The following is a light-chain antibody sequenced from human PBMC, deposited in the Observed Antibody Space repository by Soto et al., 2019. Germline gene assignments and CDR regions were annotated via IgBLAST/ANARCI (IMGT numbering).Light chain of an antibody. CDR1: QGISSW. J-gene: IGKJ4*01. CDR3: QQSDNLPLT. Sequence: EIPRTQSPSSVSASVGDRVTITCRAGQGISSWLDWYQQKPGKTHNVLIYAASSLHSGVPSRFSGSGSGTDFTLTISSLQPEDFATYYCQQSDNLPLTFGGGTKVEIK. CDR2: AAS. V-gene: IGKV1-12*01.